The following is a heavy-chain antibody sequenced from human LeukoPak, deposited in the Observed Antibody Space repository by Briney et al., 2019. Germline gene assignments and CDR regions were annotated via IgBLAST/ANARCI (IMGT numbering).Heavy chain of an antibody. CDR2: IRSKANSYAT. CDR3: ARLGMIQAYSTEDY. D-gene: IGHD6-13*01. J-gene: IGHJ4*02. CDR1: GFTFSGSA. Sequence: GGSLRLSCAASGFTFSGSAMHWVRQASGKGLEWVGRIRSKANSYATAYAASVKGRFTISRDDSKNTAYLQMNSLKTEDTAVYYCARLGMIQAYSTEDYWGQGTLVTVSS. V-gene: IGHV3-73*01.